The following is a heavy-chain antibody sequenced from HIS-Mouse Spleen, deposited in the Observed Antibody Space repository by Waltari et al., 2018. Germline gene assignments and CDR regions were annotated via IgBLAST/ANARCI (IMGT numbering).Heavy chain of an antibody. CDR2: IYYSGST. V-gene: IGHV4-39*01. J-gene: IGHJ3*02. Sequence: QLQLQESGPGLVKPSETLSLTCTVSGGSISSSSYYWGLIRQPPGKGLEWIGSIYYSGSTYYNPSLKSRVTISVDTSKNQFSLKLSSVTAADTAVYYCARSLILRELGHDAFDIWGQGTMVTVSS. D-gene: IGHD1-26*01. CDR1: GGSISSSSYY. CDR3: ARSLILRELGHDAFDI.